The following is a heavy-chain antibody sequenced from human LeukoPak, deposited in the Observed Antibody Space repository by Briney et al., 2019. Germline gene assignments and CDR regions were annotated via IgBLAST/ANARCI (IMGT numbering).Heavy chain of an antibody. Sequence: ASVKVPCKASGYTFTSYYMHWVRQAPGQGLEWMGIINPSGGSTSYAQKFQGRVTITADKSTSTAYMELSSLRSEDTAVYYCARAITMVRGGNFQHWGQGTLVTVSS. D-gene: IGHD3-10*01. J-gene: IGHJ1*01. CDR3: ARAITMVRGGNFQH. CDR1: GYTFTSYY. CDR2: INPSGGST. V-gene: IGHV1-46*01.